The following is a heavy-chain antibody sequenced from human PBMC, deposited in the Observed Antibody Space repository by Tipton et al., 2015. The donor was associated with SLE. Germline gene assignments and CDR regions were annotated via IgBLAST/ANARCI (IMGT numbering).Heavy chain of an antibody. V-gene: IGHV3-7*04. CDR3: ARGEYFDY. J-gene: IGHJ4*02. Sequence: SLRLSCAASGFTISSYWMSWVRQTAGKGLEWVANINEDGSGKYYMDSVRGRFTISRDNAKNTLYLQMNSLRAEDTAVYYCARGEYFDYWGQGTLVTVSS. CDR2: INEDGSGK. CDR1: GFTISSYW.